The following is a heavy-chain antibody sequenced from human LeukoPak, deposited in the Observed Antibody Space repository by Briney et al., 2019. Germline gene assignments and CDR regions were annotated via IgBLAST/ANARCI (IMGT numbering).Heavy chain of an antibody. CDR2: INTDGSEI. CDR3: VRGIDY. V-gene: IGHV3-7*03. J-gene: IGHJ4*02. Sequence: PGGSLRLSCAASGFAFSSYWMSWVRQAPVKGLEWVANINTDGSEIYYVDSVKGRFTISRDNAKNSLHLQMSSLSGEDTAIYYCVRGIDYWGQGTLVTVSP. CDR1: GFAFSSYW.